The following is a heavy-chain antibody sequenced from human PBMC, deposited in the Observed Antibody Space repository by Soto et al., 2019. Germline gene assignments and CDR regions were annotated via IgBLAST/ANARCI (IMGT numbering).Heavy chain of an antibody. CDR3: ARLYGLDAFDI. J-gene: IGHJ3*02. Sequence: SETLSLTCTVSGGSISSYYWTWIRQPPGKGLEWIGHIYYSGDTNYNPSLKSRVTISVDTSKNQFSLKLSSVTAADTAVYYCARLYGLDAFDIWGQGTMVTVSS. CDR2: IYYSGDT. D-gene: IGHD4-17*01. V-gene: IGHV4-59*12. CDR1: GGSISSYY.